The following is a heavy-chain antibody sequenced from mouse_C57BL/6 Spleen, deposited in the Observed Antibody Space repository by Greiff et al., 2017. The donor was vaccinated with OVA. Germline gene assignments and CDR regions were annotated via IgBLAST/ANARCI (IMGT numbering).Heavy chain of an antibody. D-gene: IGHD2-12*01. CDR2: ISDGGSYT. Sequence: EVQRVESGGGLVKPGGSLKLSCAASGFTFSSYAMSWVRQTPEKRLEWVATISDGGSYTYYPDNVKGRFTISRDNAKNNLYLQMSHLKSEDTAMYYCARDQEYDVGRFAYWGQGTLVTVSA. CDR1: GFTFSSYA. J-gene: IGHJ3*01. V-gene: IGHV5-4*01. CDR3: ARDQEYDVGRFAY.